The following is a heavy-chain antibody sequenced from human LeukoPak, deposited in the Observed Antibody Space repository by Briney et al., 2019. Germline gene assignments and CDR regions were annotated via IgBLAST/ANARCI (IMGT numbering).Heavy chain of an antibody. Sequence: GGSLRLSCAASGFTFSSYGMHWVRQAPGKGLEWVANIKQDGSEAYDGDSVKGRFTISRDNAKNSLYLQMNSLRAEDTAVYYCARVEWMGRMDYWGQGTLITVSS. J-gene: IGHJ4*02. D-gene: IGHD3-3*01. CDR1: GFTFSSYG. CDR2: IKQDGSEA. V-gene: IGHV3-7*04. CDR3: ARVEWMGRMDY.